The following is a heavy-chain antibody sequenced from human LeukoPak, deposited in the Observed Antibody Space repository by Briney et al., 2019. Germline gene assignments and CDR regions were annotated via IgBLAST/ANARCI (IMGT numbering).Heavy chain of an antibody. Sequence: ASVKVSCKASGYTFAAYYMYWVRQAPGQGLEWMGWIRPNSGVTNYTQKFQGRVTMTRDTSINTAYMELSSLTSDDTAVYYCARDEPYSSGWYYFDYWGQGTLVTVSS. D-gene: IGHD6-19*01. CDR1: GYTFAAYY. V-gene: IGHV1-2*02. CDR3: ARDEPYSSGWYYFDY. J-gene: IGHJ4*02. CDR2: IRPNSGVT.